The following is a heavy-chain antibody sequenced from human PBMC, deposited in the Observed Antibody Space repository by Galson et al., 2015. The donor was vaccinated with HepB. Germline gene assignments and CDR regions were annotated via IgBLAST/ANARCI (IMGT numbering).Heavy chain of an antibody. J-gene: IGHJ5*02. CDR1: GYTFTSYD. CDR2: MNPNSGNT. V-gene: IGHV1-8*01. CDR3: ARIGVDGVEWLLAKQPENWFDP. D-gene: IGHD3-3*01. Sequence: VKVSCKASGYTFTSYDINWVRQATGQGLEWMGWMNPNSGNTGYAQKFQGRVTMTRNTSISTAYMELSSLRSEDTAVYYCARIGVDGVEWLLAKQPENWFDPWGQGTLVTVSS.